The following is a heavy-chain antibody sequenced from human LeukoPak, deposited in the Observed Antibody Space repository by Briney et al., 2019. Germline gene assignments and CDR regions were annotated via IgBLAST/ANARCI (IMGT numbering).Heavy chain of an antibody. CDR1: GGSISSSSYC. J-gene: IGHJ4*02. Sequence: SETLSLTCTVSGGSISSSSYCWGWIRQPPGKGLEWIGSIDCSGSTYYNPSLKSRVTISVDTSKKQFSLKLSSATAADTAVYYCARQDIVSRYFDYWGQGTLDTVSS. CDR2: IDCSGST. V-gene: IGHV4-39*01. D-gene: IGHD5-12*01. CDR3: ARQDIVSRYFDY.